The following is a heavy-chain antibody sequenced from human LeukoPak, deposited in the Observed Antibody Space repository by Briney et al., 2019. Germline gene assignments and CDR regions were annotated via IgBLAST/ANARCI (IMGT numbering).Heavy chain of an antibody. CDR1: GYSFTSYW. D-gene: IGHD4-23*01. CDR3: ARTDYGGNTYYYYYGMDV. Sequence: PGESLKISCKGSGYSFTSYWIGWVRQMPGKGLEWMGIIYPGDSDTRYSPSFQGQVTISVDKSISTAYLQWSSLKASDTAMYYCARTDYGGNTYYYYYGMDVWGQGTTVTVSS. J-gene: IGHJ6*02. V-gene: IGHV5-51*03. CDR2: IYPGDSDT.